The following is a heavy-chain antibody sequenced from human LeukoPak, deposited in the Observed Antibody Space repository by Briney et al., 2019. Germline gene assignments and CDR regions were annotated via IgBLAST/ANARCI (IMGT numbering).Heavy chain of an antibody. CDR1: GGSISSGDYY. Sequence: SQTLSLTCTVSGGSISSGDYYWNWIRQPPGKGLEWIGHIHYSGSTYYNPTLRSRVTISVDTSKNQFSLKLNFVTAADTAVYYCARVGSGSRSFDDWGQGTLVTVSS. CDR2: IHYSGST. J-gene: IGHJ4*02. V-gene: IGHV4-30-4*01. CDR3: ARVGSGSRSFDD. D-gene: IGHD2-15*01.